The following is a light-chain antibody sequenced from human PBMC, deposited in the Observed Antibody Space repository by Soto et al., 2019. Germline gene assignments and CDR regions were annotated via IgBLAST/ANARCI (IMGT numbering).Light chain of an antibody. CDR1: QSVRRN. J-gene: IGKJ5*01. CDR3: QQGYTSSIT. V-gene: IGKV3-15*01. CDR2: GAS. Sequence: EIVMTQSPVTLSVSPGERATLSCRASQSVRRNLAWYQQKPGQAPRLLISGASTSATGIPARISGSGSGTEFTLTINSLQPEDFATYYCQQGYTSSITFGQGTRLEIK.